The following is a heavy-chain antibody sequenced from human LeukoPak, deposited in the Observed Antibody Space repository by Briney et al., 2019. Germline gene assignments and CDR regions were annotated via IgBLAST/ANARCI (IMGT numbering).Heavy chain of an antibody. CDR2: IYYSGST. J-gene: IGHJ5*02. V-gene: IGHV4-61*01. CDR1: GGSVSSGSYY. D-gene: IGHD3-3*01. CDR3: ARALGGSTYYDFWSGYYGVNWFDP. Sequence: SETLFLTCTVSGGSVSSGSYYWSWIRQPPGKGLEWIGYIYYSGSTNYNPSLKSRVTISVDKSKNQFSLKLSSVTAADTAVYYCARALGGSTYYDFWSGYYGVNWFDPWGQGTLVTVSS.